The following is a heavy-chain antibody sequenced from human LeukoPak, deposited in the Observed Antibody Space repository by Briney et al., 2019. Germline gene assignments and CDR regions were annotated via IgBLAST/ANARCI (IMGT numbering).Heavy chain of an antibody. CDR3: GRVGDGYNDNY. V-gene: IGHV3-66*01. J-gene: IGHJ4*02. Sequence: GGSLRLSCAASGFTVSSDYMGWVRQAPEKGLEWVSLISSGGSTYYADSLKGRFTVSRDNSKNTLYLQMNSLRAEDTAVYYCGRVGDGYNDNYWGQGTLVTVSS. D-gene: IGHD5-24*01. CDR2: ISSGGST. CDR1: GFTVSSDY.